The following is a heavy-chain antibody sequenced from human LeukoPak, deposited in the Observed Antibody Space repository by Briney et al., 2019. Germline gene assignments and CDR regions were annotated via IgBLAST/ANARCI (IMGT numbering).Heavy chain of an antibody. CDR3: ARLGTPPSYYFDY. V-gene: IGHV4-34*01. D-gene: IGHD7-27*01. J-gene: IGHJ4*02. Sequence: SETLSLTCAVYGGSFSGYYWSWIRQPPGKGLEGIGSIDYSGTTYYNPSLKSRVTISVDTSKNQFSLKLSSVTAADTAVSYCARLGTPPSYYFDYWGQGTLVTVSS. CDR2: IDYSGTT. CDR1: GGSFSGYY.